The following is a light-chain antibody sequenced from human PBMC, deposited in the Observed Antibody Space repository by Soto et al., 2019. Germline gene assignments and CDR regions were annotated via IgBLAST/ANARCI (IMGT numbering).Light chain of an antibody. V-gene: IGLV2-14*01. CDR3: SSYTSSSTLVV. Sequence: QSALTQPASVSGSPGQSITISCTGTSGDVGGYNYVSWYQQHPGKAPKLIISEVSSRPSGVSNRFSGSKSGNTASLTISGLQAEDEADYYCSSYTSSSTLVVFGGGTKLTVL. CDR2: EVS. J-gene: IGLJ2*01. CDR1: SGDVGGYNY.